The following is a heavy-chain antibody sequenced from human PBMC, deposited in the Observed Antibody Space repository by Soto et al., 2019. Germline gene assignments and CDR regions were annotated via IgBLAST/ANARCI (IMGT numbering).Heavy chain of an antibody. CDR3: AMDYYVIWSGFYTAGY. Sequence: QVQLVQSGVEVKKPGASVKVSCKASGYTFTSYGISWVRQAPGQGPEWMGWISAYNGNANYSQKVQGRVTMTTDTPTSTAYMELRSLRSDDTGVYYCAMDYYVIWSGFYTAGYWGRGTLVTVSS. CDR1: GYTFTSYG. D-gene: IGHD3-3*01. J-gene: IGHJ4*02. V-gene: IGHV1-18*01. CDR2: ISAYNGNA.